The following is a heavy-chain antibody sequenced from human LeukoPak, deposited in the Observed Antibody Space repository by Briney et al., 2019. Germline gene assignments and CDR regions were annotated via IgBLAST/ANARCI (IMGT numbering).Heavy chain of an antibody. J-gene: IGHJ4*02. D-gene: IGHD5-24*01. CDR2: IKQDGSET. CDR3: ANGDGFNY. CDR1: GFTFSTYW. Sequence: GGSLRLSCATSGFTFSTYWMSWVRQAPGKGLEWVANIKQDGSETYYADSVKGRFTIFRDNAKNSLYLQMDSLRVEDTAVYYCANGDGFNYWGQGTLVIVSS. V-gene: IGHV3-7*01.